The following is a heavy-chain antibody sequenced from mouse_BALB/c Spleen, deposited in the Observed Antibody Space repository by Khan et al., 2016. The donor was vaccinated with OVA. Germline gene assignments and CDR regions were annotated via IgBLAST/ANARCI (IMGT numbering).Heavy chain of an antibody. Sequence: VQLKQSGAELVRPGASVKISCKAFGYTFTDHHINWVKQRPGQGLDWIAYINPSNDYTNYNQKFKGKATLTVNKSSSTAYMELSSLTSEHSAVYYCARAWCLRRSAWFSYWGQGTLVTVSA. V-gene: IGHV1S45*01. CDR2: INPSNDYT. CDR3: ARAWCLRRSAWFSY. CDR1: GYTFTDHH. D-gene: IGHD1-1*01. J-gene: IGHJ3*01.